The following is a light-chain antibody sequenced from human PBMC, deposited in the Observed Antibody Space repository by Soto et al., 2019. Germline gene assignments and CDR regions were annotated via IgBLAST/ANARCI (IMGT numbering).Light chain of an antibody. J-gene: IGKJ4*01. CDR1: QAVPNN. Sequence: DIHLTQSPSFLSASVGDRVTITCRPSQAVPNNMAWYQQKPGKPPKLLIYEESTLHSGVPSRFSGRKSGTQFTLTIDSLQPEDFATYYCQPVKTYPRTSGGGTKVEIK. CDR2: EES. CDR3: QPVKTYPRT. V-gene: IGKV1-9*01.